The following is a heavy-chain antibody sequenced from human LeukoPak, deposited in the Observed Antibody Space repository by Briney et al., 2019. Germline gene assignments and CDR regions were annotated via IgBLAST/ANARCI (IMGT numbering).Heavy chain of an antibody. CDR1: VYTFTSYH. D-gene: IGHD4-17*01. J-gene: IGHJ4*02. Sequence: ASVKVSCKTSVYTFTSYHINWVRPAPGQGLGWMGWMNPYSGDRGYAQKFQGRDSITSDTSISTAYMELSSLRSEDTAVYFCARTTSLTASGYDYWGQGTLVIVSS. CDR3: ARTTSLTASGYDY. CDR2: MNPYSGDR. V-gene: IGHV1-8*03.